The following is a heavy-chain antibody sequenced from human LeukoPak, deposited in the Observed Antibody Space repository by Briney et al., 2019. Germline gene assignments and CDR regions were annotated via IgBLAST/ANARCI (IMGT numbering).Heavy chain of an antibody. CDR1: GFTFSSYS. J-gene: IGHJ4*02. D-gene: IGHD5-24*01. CDR2: ISSGSSNI. CDR3: ARGGYNYGRFDY. V-gene: IGHV3-21*01. Sequence: PGGSLRLSCAASGFTFSSYSMNWVRQAPGQGLEWVSSISSGSSNIYYADSVKGRFTISRDNAKNSLYLQMNSLRAEDTAVYYCARGGYNYGRFDYWGQGTLVTVSS.